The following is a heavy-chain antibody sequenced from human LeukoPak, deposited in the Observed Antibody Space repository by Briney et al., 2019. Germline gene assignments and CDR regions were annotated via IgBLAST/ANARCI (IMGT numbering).Heavy chain of an antibody. CDR1: GFTFSSYE. CDR3: ARALSDYGDLAEYFQH. D-gene: IGHD4-17*01. CDR2: ISSSGSTI. J-gene: IGHJ1*01. Sequence: GGSLRLSCAASGFTFSSYEMNWVRQAPGKGLEWVSYISSSGSTIYYADSVKGRFTISRDNAKNSLYLQMNSLRAEDTAVYYCARALSDYGDLAEYFQHWGQGTLVTVSS. V-gene: IGHV3-48*03.